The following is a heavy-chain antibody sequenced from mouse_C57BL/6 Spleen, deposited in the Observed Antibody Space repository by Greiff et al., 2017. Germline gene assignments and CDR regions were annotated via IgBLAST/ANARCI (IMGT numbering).Heavy chain of an antibody. V-gene: IGHV1-18*01. CDR2: INPNNGGT. J-gene: IGHJ2*01. D-gene: IGHD1-1*01. CDR3: ARRLAATVVARGFDY. Sequence: VQLQQSGPELVKPGASVKIPCKASGYTFTDYNMDWVKQSHGKSLEWIGDINPNNGGTIYNQKFKGKATLTVDKSSSTDYMELRSLTSEDTAVYYCARRLAATVVARGFDYWGQGTTLTVST. CDR1: GYTFTDYN.